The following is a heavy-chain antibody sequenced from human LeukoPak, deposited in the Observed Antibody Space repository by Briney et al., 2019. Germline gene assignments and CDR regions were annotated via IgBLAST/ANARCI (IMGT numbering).Heavy chain of an antibody. V-gene: IGHV3-23*01. J-gene: IGHJ4*02. Sequence: GGSLRLSCAAPGFTFSSYAMSWFRQAPGKGLDWVSAISGSAISGSGGRTYYADSVKGRFTISRDNSKNTLYLQMNSLRAEDTAVYYCAKEALKAAILGYYFDYWGQGTLVTVSS. CDR3: AKEALKAAILGYYFDY. D-gene: IGHD2-2*01. CDR1: GFTFSSYA. CDR2: ISGSAISGSGGRT.